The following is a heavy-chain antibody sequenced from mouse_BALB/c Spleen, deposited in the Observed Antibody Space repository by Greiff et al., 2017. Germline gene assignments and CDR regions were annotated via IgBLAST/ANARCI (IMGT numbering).Heavy chain of an antibody. V-gene: IGHV2-9*02. CDR2: IWAGGST. D-gene: IGHD3-2*01. CDR3: ARDGTARATYYAMDY. Sequence: VQLQQSGPGLVAPSQSLSITCTVSGFSLTSYGVHWVRQPPGKGLEWLGVIWAGGSTNYNSALMSRLSISKDNSKSQVFLKMNSLQTDDTAMYYCARDGTARATYYAMDYWGQGTSVTVSS. J-gene: IGHJ4*01. CDR1: GFSLTSYG.